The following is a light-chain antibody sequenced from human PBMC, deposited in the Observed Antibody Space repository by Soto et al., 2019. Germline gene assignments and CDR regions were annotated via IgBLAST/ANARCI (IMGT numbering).Light chain of an antibody. CDR1: SSNIGAGYD. CDR3: QSYDSSLSVV. CDR2: GSS. J-gene: IGLJ2*01. Sequence: QTVVTQPPSVSGAPGQRVTISCTGSSSNIGAGYDVHWYQQLPGTAPQLLIYGSSKRPSGVPDRFSGSKSGTSASLAITGLQAEDEADYYCQSYDSSLSVVFGGGTKLTVL. V-gene: IGLV1-40*01.